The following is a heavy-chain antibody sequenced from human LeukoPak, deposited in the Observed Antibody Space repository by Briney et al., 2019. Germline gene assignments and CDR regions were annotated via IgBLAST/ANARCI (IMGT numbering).Heavy chain of an antibody. CDR1: GFTSTAYS. Sequence: GGSLRLSCALSGFTSTAYSMNWVRQAPGEGLEWVSSITSGEFVYFADSLKGRFNISRDNAKSSLYLQMNSLRAEDPAVYYCARGGFNMVQGVIIHSNSYYYYMDLWGKGTTVTVSS. J-gene: IGHJ6*03. CDR2: ITSGEFV. CDR3: ARGGFNMVQGVIIHSNSYYYYMDL. V-gene: IGHV3-21*01. D-gene: IGHD3-10*01.